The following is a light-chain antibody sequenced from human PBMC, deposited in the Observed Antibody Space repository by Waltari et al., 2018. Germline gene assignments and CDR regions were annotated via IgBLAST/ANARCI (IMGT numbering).Light chain of an antibody. V-gene: IGKV3-20*01. CDR3: QQYDISPLT. Sequence: DIVLTQSPGPLSFSTGDRATLSCRARQTVRTTYLAWYQQQPGQETTLLIYGASSSATGIPDMFSGSGSGTDFSLTISSLEPEDFAVYYCQQYDISPLTFGGGTKVEIK. J-gene: IGKJ4*01. CDR1: QTVRTTY. CDR2: GAS.